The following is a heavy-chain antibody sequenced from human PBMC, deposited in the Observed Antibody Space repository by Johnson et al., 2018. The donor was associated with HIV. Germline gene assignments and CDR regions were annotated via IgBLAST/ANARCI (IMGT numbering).Heavy chain of an antibody. D-gene: IGHD3-22*01. CDR2: IWYDGSNK. J-gene: IGHJ3*02. Sequence: QVQLVESGGGVVQPGRSLRLSCAASGFTFSSYGMHWVRQAPGKGLEWVAVIWYDGSNKYYADSVKGRFTISRDNSKNTLYLQMNSLRAEDTAVYYCAREDYHYDGSDHVLGAFDIWGQGTMVTVSS. CDR3: AREDYHYDGSDHVLGAFDI. V-gene: IGHV3-30*19. CDR1: GFTFSSYG.